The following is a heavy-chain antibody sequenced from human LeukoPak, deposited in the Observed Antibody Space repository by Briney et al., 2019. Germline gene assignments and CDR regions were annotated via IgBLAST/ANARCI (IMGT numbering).Heavy chain of an antibody. CDR1: GFIFSIYD. V-gene: IGHV3-21*01. J-gene: IGHJ4*02. Sequence: PGGSLRLSCAASGFIFSIYDLSWVRQAPGKGLEWVSSITTSSTYISYADSVKGRFTISRDNAKNSLYLQMNSLGAEDTAVYYCARGKYSSGWFDYWGQGTLVTVSS. D-gene: IGHD6-19*01. CDR2: ITTSSTYI. CDR3: ARGKYSSGWFDY.